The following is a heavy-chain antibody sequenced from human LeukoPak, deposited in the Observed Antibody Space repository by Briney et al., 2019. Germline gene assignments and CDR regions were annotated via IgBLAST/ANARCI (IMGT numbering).Heavy chain of an antibody. D-gene: IGHD5-24*01. J-gene: IGHJ4*02. CDR2: VHYSLSS. CDR3: ACYKIVERNFDF. Sequence: ETLSLTCTVSGASINGYYWSWIRQPPGKGLEWIGNVHYSLSSNYSPSLESRVTISMDTSQRQFSLKLTSVTAADTAVYYCACYKIVERNFDFWGQGMLVTVSS. V-gene: IGHV4-59*01. CDR1: GASINGYY.